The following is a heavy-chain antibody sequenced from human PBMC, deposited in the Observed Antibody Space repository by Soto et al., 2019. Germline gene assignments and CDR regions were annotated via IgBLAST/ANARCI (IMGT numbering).Heavy chain of an antibody. CDR2: IYYSGST. CDR3: ASSSSWYRSYGMDV. Sequence: SETLSLTCTVSGGSISSSSYYWGWIRQPPGKGLEWIGYIYYSGSTNYNPSLKSRVTISVDTSKNRFSLKLSSVTAADTAVYYCASSSSWYRSYGMDVWGQGTTVTVSS. V-gene: IGHV4-61*05. D-gene: IGHD6-13*01. J-gene: IGHJ6*02. CDR1: GGSISSSSYY.